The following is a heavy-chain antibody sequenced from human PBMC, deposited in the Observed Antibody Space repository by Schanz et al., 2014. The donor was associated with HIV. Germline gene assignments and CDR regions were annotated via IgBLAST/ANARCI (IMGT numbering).Heavy chain of an antibody. J-gene: IGHJ4*02. CDR1: GFTFRSYG. Sequence: DVQLEESGGGVVRPGGSLRLSCAASGFTFRSYGMSWVRQGPGKGLEWVSGLNWDGTITGYADSVKGRFTISRDNAKNSLYLLMNSLTANDTALYYCARAWGSWRRYYFEPWGQGTLVTVSS. CDR3: ARAWGSWRRYYFEP. CDR2: LNWDGTIT. V-gene: IGHV3-20*04. D-gene: IGHD3-16*01.